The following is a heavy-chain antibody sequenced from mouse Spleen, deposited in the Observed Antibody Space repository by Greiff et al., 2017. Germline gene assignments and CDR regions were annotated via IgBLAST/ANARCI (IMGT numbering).Heavy chain of an antibody. Sequence: EVKLMESGPELVKPGASVKIPCKASGYTFTDYNMDWVKQSHGKSLEWIGDINPNNGGTIYNQKFKGKATLTVDKSSSTAYMELRSLTSEDTAVYYCARYYDYDGGYAMDYWGQGTSVTVSS. D-gene: IGHD2-4*01. CDR2: INPNNGGT. CDR1: GYTFTDYN. CDR3: ARYYDYDGGYAMDY. J-gene: IGHJ4*01. V-gene: IGHV1-18*01.